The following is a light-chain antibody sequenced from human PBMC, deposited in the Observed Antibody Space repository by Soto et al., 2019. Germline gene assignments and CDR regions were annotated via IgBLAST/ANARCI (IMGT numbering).Light chain of an antibody. Sequence: QSVLTQPASASGTTGKRVTISCSGSSSNIGSNTVNWYQQLPGTAPKLLIYSNNQRPSGVPDRFSGSKSGTSASLAISGLQSEDEADYYCAAWDDSLNGLVFGGGTKLTV. CDR1: SSNIGSNT. J-gene: IGLJ2*01. V-gene: IGLV1-44*01. CDR2: SNN. CDR3: AAWDDSLNGLV.